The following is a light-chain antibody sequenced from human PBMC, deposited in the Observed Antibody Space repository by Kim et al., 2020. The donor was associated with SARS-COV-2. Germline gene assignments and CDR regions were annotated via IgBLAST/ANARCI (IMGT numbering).Light chain of an antibody. J-gene: IGLJ3*02. V-gene: IGLV1-40*01. CDR1: SSNIGAGYD. CDR2: GNS. Sequence: QSVLTQPPSVSGAPGQRVTISCTGSSSNIGAGYDVHWYQQPPGTVPKLLIYGNSNRPSGVPDRFSGSKSGTSASLAITGLQADDEADYYCQSYDSSLSGSVFGGGTQLTVL. CDR3: QSYDSSLSGSV.